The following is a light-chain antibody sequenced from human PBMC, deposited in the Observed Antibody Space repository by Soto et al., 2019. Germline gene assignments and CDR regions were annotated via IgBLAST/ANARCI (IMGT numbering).Light chain of an antibody. CDR2: GAS. V-gene: IGKV3-20*01. J-gene: IGKJ2*01. Sequence: EIVLTQSPCTLSLSPGERATLSCRASQSVSSAYLAWYQQIPGQAPRLLIYGASSRATGIPDRFSGSGSVADFTLTISGLEPEDFAVYYCQQSGSSFYTFGQGTKLEIK. CDR1: QSVSSAY. CDR3: QQSGSSFYT.